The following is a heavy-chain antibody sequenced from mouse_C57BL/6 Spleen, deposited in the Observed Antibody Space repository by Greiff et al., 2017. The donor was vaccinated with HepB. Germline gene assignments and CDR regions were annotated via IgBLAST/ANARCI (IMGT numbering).Heavy chain of an antibody. V-gene: IGHV2-2*01. CDR3: ARFYDGYQAGFAY. CDR2: IWSGGST. D-gene: IGHD2-3*01. Sequence: VKLVESGPGLVQPSQSLSITCTVSGFSLTSYGVPWVRQSPGKGLEWLGVIWSGGSTDYNAAFISRLSISKDNSKSQVFFKMNSLQAGDTARYYWARFYDGYQAGFAYWGQGTLVTVSA. J-gene: IGHJ3*01. CDR1: GFSLTSYG.